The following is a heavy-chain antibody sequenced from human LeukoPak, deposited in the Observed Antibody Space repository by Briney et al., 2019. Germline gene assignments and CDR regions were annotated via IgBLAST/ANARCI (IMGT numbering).Heavy chain of an antibody. CDR2: ISGSGGST. D-gene: IGHD6-13*01. Sequence: GGSLRLSCAASGFTFSSYAMSWVRQAPGRGLEWVSAISGSGGSTYYADSVKGRFTISRDNSKNTLYLQMNSLRAEDTAVYYCAKDPSSSWYRYFDYWGQGTLVTVSS. CDR3: AKDPSSSWYRYFDY. V-gene: IGHV3-23*01. CDR1: GFTFSSYA. J-gene: IGHJ4*02.